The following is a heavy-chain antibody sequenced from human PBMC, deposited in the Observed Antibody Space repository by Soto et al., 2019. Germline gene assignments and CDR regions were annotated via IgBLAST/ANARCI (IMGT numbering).Heavy chain of an antibody. CDR3: ARGPRYYYYAMDV. J-gene: IGHJ6*02. V-gene: IGHV3-66*01. CDR2: IFSGGGT. CDR1: GFTVTSSY. Sequence: GESLKISCAASGFTVTSSYMSWVRQPPGRGLEWVAVIFSGGGTDYADSVKDRSTISRDKSTNTLWLQMNSLRAEDTAVYYCARGPRYYYYAMDVWGQGTTVTVSS.